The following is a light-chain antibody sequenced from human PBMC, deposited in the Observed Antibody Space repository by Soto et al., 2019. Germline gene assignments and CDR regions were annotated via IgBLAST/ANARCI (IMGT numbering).Light chain of an antibody. V-gene: IGKV3-11*01. CDR2: DAS. CDR3: QQRSNWRPYT. Sequence: EIVLTQSPATLSLSPGERATLSCRASQSVSSYLAWYQQKPGQAPRLLIYDASNRATGIPARFSGSGSGTDLTLTISSLEPEDFAVYYCQQRSNWRPYTFGQGTKLEIK. CDR1: QSVSSY. J-gene: IGKJ2*01.